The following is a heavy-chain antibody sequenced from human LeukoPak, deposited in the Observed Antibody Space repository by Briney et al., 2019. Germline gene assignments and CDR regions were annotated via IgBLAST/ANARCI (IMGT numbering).Heavy chain of an antibody. CDR2: IYPSGST. CDR1: GDSIKSGFYF. Sequence: PSQTLSLTCTVSGDSIKSGFYFWGWIRQPAGKELEWIGRIYPSGSTNYNPSLQSRVTMSVDTSKSQFSLKLSSVTAADTAVYYCASTPYSGRGWHFDLWGRGTLVTVSS. CDR3: ASTPYSGRGWHFDL. V-gene: IGHV4-61*02. D-gene: IGHD6-13*01. J-gene: IGHJ2*01.